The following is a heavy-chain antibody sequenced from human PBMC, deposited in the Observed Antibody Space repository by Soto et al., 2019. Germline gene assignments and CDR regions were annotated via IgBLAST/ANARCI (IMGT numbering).Heavy chain of an antibody. Sequence: QVHLVQSGVEVKKPGASVKVSCTASGYSFSTYGITWVRQAPGQGLEWMGWISAYSGNTNYAQKFQARVTMTTDTSTSTAYMELRSLRSDDTVVYYCASDGFDYWGQGTLVTVSS. CDR2: ISAYSGNT. CDR1: GYSFSTYG. V-gene: IGHV1-18*01. CDR3: ASDGFDY. J-gene: IGHJ4*02.